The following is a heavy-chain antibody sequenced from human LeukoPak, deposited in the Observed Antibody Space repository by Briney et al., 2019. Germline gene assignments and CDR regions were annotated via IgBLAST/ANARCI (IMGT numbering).Heavy chain of an antibody. D-gene: IGHD3-22*01. V-gene: IGHV1-8*01. CDR3: AREDYYDSGSFDP. Sequence: ASVKVSCKASGYTFMSYGIHWVRQAPGQGLEWMGLINPNSGGTNYAQKFQGRVTMTRNTSISTAYMELSSLRSEDTAVYYCAREDYYDSGSFDPWGQGTLVTVSS. J-gene: IGHJ5*02. CDR2: INPNSGGT. CDR1: GYTFMSYG.